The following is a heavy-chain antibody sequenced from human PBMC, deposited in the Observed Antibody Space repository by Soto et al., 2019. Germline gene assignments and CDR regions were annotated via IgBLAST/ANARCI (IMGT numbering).Heavy chain of an antibody. CDR1: GGLFSVFS. J-gene: IGHJ4*01. Sequence: QVQLVQSGAEVKKPGSSVKVSCKTSGGLFSVFSFNWVRQAPGQGLEWMGGVLPITGSTDYAQKFQGRLTITADRSTSTIYMELSRLTSDDTAKYYCATIRVRGGPLRFEDGGQGTLI. CDR3: ATIRVRGGPLRFED. V-gene: IGHV1-69*06. D-gene: IGHD5-12*01. CDR2: VLPITGST.